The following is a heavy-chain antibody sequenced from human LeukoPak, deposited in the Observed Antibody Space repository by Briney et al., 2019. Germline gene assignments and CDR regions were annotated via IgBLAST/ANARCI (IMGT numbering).Heavy chain of an antibody. D-gene: IGHD2-2*01. CDR1: GFTFSSYA. Sequence: GGSLRLSCAASGFTFSSYAMSWVRQAPGRGLEWVSAISGSGGSTYYADSEKGRFTISRDNSKNTLYLQMNSLRAEDTAVYYCAKDAGDCSSTSCSYYYYYYMDVWGKGTTVTVSS. CDR2: ISGSGGST. J-gene: IGHJ6*03. CDR3: AKDAGDCSSTSCSYYYYYYMDV. V-gene: IGHV3-23*01.